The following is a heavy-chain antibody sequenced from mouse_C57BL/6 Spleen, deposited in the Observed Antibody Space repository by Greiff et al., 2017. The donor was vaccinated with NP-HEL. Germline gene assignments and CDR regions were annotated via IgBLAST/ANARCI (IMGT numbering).Heavy chain of an antibody. CDR1: GYSFTDYN. Sequence: EVQLQQSGPELVKPGASVKISCKASGYSFTDYNMNWVKQSNGKSLEWIGVINPNYGTTSYNQKFKGKATLTVDQSSSTAYMRLNSLTSEDSAVYYCARPFYYDYVAWFAYWGQGTLVTVSA. CDR3: ARPFYYDYVAWFAY. CDR2: INPNYGTT. V-gene: IGHV1-39*01. D-gene: IGHD2-4*01. J-gene: IGHJ3*01.